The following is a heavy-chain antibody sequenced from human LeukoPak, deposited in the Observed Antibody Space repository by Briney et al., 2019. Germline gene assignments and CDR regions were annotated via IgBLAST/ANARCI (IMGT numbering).Heavy chain of an antibody. CDR3: ARLGRRGSYFDY. CDR2: IYYSGST. Sequence: SETLSLSCTVSGGSISSYYWSWIRQPPGEGLERIGYIYYSGSTNYNPSLKSRVTISVDASKNQFTLKLSSVTAADTAVYYCARLGRRGSYFDYWGQGTLVTVSS. J-gene: IGHJ4*02. D-gene: IGHD3-10*01. V-gene: IGHV4-59*08. CDR1: GGSISSYY.